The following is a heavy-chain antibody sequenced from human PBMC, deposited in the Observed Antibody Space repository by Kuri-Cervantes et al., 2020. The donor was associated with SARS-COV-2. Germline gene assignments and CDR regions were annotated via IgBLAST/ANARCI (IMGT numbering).Heavy chain of an antibody. D-gene: IGHD1-26*01. Sequence: GESLKISCKASGYSFNNNWIAWMRQTPGKGLEFMGMIYPGDSDIRYNPSFQGQVTISADRSITTAYLQWTTLEASDTAIYYCAGRIASYPKGFDYWGQGTPVTVSS. CDR1: GYSFNNNW. J-gene: IGHJ4*02. CDR2: IYPGDSDI. V-gene: IGHV5-51*01. CDR3: AGRIASYPKGFDY.